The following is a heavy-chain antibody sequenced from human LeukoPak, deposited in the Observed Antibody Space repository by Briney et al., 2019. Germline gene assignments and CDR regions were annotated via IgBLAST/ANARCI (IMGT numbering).Heavy chain of an antibody. CDR3: AKKLPDASSYFDF. D-gene: IGHD6-6*01. CDR1: GLTLSNYD. CDR2: IGSGGYR. J-gene: IGHJ4*02. V-gene: IGHV3-23*01. Sequence: GGSLRPSCVASGLTLSNYDTTWVRQAPGKGLEYVSSIGSGGYRFYGGSVKGRFSIFRDNSQNTVYLQMNSLRGEDTAIYFCAKKLPDASSYFDFWGQGILVTVSS.